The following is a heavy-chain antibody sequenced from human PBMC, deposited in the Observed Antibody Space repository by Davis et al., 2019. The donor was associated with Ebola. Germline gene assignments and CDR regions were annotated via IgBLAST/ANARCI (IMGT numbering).Heavy chain of an antibody. V-gene: IGHV4-31*03. CDR1: GGSISSGGYY. J-gene: IGHJ6*02. Sequence: PSETLSLTCTVSGGSISSGGYYWSWIRQHPGKGLEWIGYIYYSGSTYYNPSLKSRVTISVDTSKNQFSLKLSSVTAADTAVYNCARVGGQLVHGGMDVWGQGTTVTVSS. CDR2: IYYSGST. CDR3: ARVGGQLVHGGMDV. D-gene: IGHD6-13*01.